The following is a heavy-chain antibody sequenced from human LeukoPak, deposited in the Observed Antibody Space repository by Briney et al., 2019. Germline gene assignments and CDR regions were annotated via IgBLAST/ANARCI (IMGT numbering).Heavy chain of an antibody. D-gene: IGHD3-22*01. CDR2: ISWNSGSV. V-gene: IGHV3-9*01. Sequence: PGRSLRLSCATSGFTFADYAVHWVRQGPGKGLEWVSGISWNSGSVGYADSVKGRFTISRDNAKNSLFLEMNSLRAEDTALYYCAKSSGYYDTYYFDYWGQGTLVTVSS. CDR3: AKSSGYYDTYYFDY. J-gene: IGHJ4*02. CDR1: GFTFADYA.